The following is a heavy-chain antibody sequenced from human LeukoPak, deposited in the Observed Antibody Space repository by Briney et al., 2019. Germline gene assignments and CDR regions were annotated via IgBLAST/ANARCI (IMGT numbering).Heavy chain of an antibody. Sequence: ASVKVSCKASGYTFTSYGISWVRQAPGQGLEWMGWISAYNGTQKLQGRVTMTTDTSTNTAYMELRSLRSDDTATYYCATGYPKRRPSDMLTVPLFDYWGQGSLVIVSS. CDR1: GYTFTSYG. V-gene: IGHV1-18*01. D-gene: IGHD3-9*01. CDR3: ATGYPKRRPSDMLTVPLFDY. CDR2: ISAYNGT. J-gene: IGHJ4*02.